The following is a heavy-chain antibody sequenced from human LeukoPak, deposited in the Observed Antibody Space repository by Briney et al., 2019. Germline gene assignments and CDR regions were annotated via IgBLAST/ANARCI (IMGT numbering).Heavy chain of an antibody. V-gene: IGHV4-30-4*07. CDR2: ISYSGST. CDR1: GGSISSGAYS. D-gene: IGHD3-3*01. CDR3: ARGERYDFHFDY. J-gene: IGHJ4*02. Sequence: SETLSLTCAVSGGSISSGAYSWSWIRQPPGKGLEWMGYISYSGSTYYNPSLKSRVTISVDTSKNQFSLKLSSVTAADTAVYYCARGERYDFHFDYWGQGTLVTVSS.